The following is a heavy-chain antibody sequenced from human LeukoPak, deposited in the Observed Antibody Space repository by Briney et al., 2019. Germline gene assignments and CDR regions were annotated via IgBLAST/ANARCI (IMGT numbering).Heavy chain of an antibody. CDR2: INPNTGDT. J-gene: IGHJ2*01. CDR1: GYTFTGHY. Sequence: ASVKVSCKASGYTFTGHYMHWVRQAPGQGLEWMGWINPNTGDTNFAQKFQGRVAMTRDTSLSTAYMDLSRLTSDDTAVYYCARDWPGISLHFDLWGRGTLITVSS. V-gene: IGHV1-2*02. CDR3: ARDWPGISLHFDL. D-gene: IGHD2-15*01.